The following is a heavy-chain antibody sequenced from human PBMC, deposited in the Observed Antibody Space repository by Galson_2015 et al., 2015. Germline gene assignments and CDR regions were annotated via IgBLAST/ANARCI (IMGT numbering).Heavy chain of an antibody. CDR1: GFTFSNYA. D-gene: IGHD1-26*01. Sequence: SLRLSCSASGFTFSNYAMTWVRQAPGKGLAWVSSVTNDDDTAYADSVKGRFTISRDNSKNTLTLQMNGLRAEDTALYYCAQWDLIRGLAYWGQGTLVTVSS. CDR2: VTNDDDT. V-gene: IGHV3-23*01. J-gene: IGHJ4*02. CDR3: AQWDLIRGLAY.